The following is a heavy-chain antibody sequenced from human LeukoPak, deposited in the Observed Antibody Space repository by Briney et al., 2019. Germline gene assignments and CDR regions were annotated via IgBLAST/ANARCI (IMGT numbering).Heavy chain of an antibody. V-gene: IGHV4-39*07. CDR1: GSSIRSNLYY. CDR2: TFYSGNT. Sequence: SETLSLTCSVSGSSIRSNLYYWAWIRQSPGKGLEWIGSTFYSGNTYYNSSLKSRVTISVDTSKNQFSLNLTSVTAADTAVYYCAKEVAGPWGQGTRVTVSS. CDR3: AKEVAGP. J-gene: IGHJ5*02.